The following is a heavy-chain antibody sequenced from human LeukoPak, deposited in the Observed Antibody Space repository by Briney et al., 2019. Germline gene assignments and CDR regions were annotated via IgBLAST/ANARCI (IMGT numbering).Heavy chain of an antibody. V-gene: IGHV4-59*01. CDR2: IYYSRST. J-gene: IGHJ4*02. CDR3: ASNGYSSGWYGTFDY. D-gene: IGHD6-19*01. Sequence: SETLSLTCTVSGGSISSYYWSWIRQPPGEGLEWIGYIYYSRSTNYNPSLKSRVTISVDTSKNQFSLKLSSVTAADTAVYYCASNGYSSGWYGTFDYWGQGTLVTVSS. CDR1: GGSISSYY.